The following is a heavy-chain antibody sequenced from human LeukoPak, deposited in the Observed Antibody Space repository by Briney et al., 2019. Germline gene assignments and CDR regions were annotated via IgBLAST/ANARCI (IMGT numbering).Heavy chain of an antibody. CDR3: ARGEVWFDT. J-gene: IGHJ5*02. V-gene: IGHV3-21*01. CDR2: ISSGSSYI. CDR1: GFAFSTYG. Sequence: GGSLRLSCAASGFAFSTYGMHWVRQAPGKGLEWVSSISSGSSYIYYADSVKGRFTISRDNAKNSLYLHMNSLRAEDTAVYHCARGEVWFDTWGQGTLVTVSS.